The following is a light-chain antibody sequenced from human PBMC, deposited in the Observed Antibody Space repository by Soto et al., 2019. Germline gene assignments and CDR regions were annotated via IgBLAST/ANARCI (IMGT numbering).Light chain of an antibody. CDR3: GTWDSSLSSFV. V-gene: IGLV1-51*01. CDR1: SSNIGNNY. Sequence: GQKVTISCSGSSSNIGNNYVSWYQQLPGTAPKLLIYDNNKRPSGIPDRFSGSKSGTSATLGITGLQTGDEADYYCGTWDSSLSSFVFGTGTKVTVL. CDR2: DNN. J-gene: IGLJ1*01.